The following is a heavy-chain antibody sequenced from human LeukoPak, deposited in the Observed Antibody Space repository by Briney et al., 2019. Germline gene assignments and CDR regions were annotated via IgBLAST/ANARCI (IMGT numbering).Heavy chain of an antibody. J-gene: IGHJ4*02. V-gene: IGHV3-30-3*01. CDR1: GFTFSSYA. D-gene: IGHD1-26*01. CDR3: ARGVGEVGATLGYFDY. CDR2: ISYDGSNK. Sequence: GGSLRLSCAASGFTFSSYAMHWVRQAPGKGLEWVAVISYDGSNKYYADSVKGRFTISRDNSKNTLYLQMNSLRAEDTAVYYCARGVGEVGATLGYFDYWGQGTLVTVSS.